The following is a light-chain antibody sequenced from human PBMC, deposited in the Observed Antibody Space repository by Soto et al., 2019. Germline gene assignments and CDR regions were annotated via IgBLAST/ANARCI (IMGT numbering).Light chain of an antibody. J-gene: IGKJ5*01. CDR3: HQYNNWPPST. CDR1: QSVSSN. Sequence: EIVMTQSPATLSVSAGERATLSCRASQSVSSNLAWYQHKPGQAPRLLIYGASTRATGISARFSGSGSGTEFTLTINSLQSEDFGVYYCHQYNNWPPSTFGQGTRLEI. V-gene: IGKV3-15*01. CDR2: GAS.